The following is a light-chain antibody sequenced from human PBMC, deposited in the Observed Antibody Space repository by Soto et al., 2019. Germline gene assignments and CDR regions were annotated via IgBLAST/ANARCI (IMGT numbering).Light chain of an antibody. CDR2: SSY. CDR3: SAWDDILNGHVV. CDR1: SSNIGSNS. J-gene: IGLJ2*01. Sequence: QSVLTQPPSASGTPGQRVTISCSGSSSNIGSNSVNCYQQLPGTSPKHLIHSSYWRTSGVPDRFSASKSGTSASLAISELQYEDEDDSYCSAWDDILNGHVVFGGGTKLTVL. V-gene: IGLV1-44*01.